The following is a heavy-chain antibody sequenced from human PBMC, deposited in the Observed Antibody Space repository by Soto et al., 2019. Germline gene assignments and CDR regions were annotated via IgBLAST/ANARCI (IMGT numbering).Heavy chain of an antibody. V-gene: IGHV1-69*02. Sequence: GASVKVSCKASGGTFSSYTISWVRQAPGQGLEWMGRIIPILGIANYAQKFQGRVTITADKSTSTAYMELSSLRAEDTAVYYCASMSVRYSYAIGSDYWGQGTLVTVSS. CDR1: GGTFSSYT. J-gene: IGHJ4*02. CDR2: IIPILGIA. CDR3: ASMSVRYSYAIGSDY. D-gene: IGHD5-18*01.